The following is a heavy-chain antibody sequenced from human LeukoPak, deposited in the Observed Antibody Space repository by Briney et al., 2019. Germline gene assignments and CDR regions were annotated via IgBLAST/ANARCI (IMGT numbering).Heavy chain of an antibody. D-gene: IGHD3-16*01. CDR3: AKDFWSGLWDYFDY. CDR1: GFTFSSYG. J-gene: IGHJ4*02. CDR2: ISYDGSNK. Sequence: GGSLRLSCAASGFTFSSYGMHWVRQAPGKGLEWVAVISYDGSNKYYADSVKGRFTISRDNSENTLYLQMNSLRAEDTAVYYCAKDFWSGLWDYFDYWGQGTLVTVSS. V-gene: IGHV3-30*18.